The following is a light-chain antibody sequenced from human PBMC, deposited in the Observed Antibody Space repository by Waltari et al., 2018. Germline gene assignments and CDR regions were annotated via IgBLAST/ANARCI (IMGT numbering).Light chain of an antibody. CDR1: RSVLYNSNNKNY. J-gene: IGKJ5*01. V-gene: IGKV4-1*01. CDR3: QQYYSSPIS. Sequence: EIVMTQSPDSLAVSLGERAAINCKSSRSVLYNSNNKNYLAWYQQKPRPPPKLLINWASGRESGVPDRFSGSGSGTDFTLTISSLQAEDVAVYYCQQYYSSPISFGQGTRLEIK. CDR2: WAS.